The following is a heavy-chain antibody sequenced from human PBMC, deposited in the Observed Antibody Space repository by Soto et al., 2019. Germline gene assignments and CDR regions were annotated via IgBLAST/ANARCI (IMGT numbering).Heavy chain of an antibody. CDR2: ISYDGSNK. CDR3: AKQVIPHTNGVDS. CDR1: GFTFSSYG. D-gene: IGHD2-8*01. J-gene: IGHJ3*01. Sequence: QVQLVQSGGGVVQPGRSLRLSCAASGFTFSSYGIHWVRQAPGKGLEWVAVISYDGSNKYFADSVKGRFTISRDNSQNTRYLQRNRRRAADTAVYHCAKQVIPHTNGVDSGGQGTMVTVSS. V-gene: IGHV3-30*18.